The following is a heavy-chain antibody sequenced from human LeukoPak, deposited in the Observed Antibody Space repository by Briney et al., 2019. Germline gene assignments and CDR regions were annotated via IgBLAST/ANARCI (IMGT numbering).Heavy chain of an antibody. CDR2: ISTGGTTI. CDR3: ARGLNSPFYYDSSGYYCDY. D-gene: IGHD3-22*01. V-gene: IGHV3-48*03. CDR1: GFPFRSYE. Sequence: PGGSLRLSCAASGFPFRSYEINWVRQAPGKGLEWISYISTGGTTIFYADSVKGRFTISRDNSKNTLYLQMNSLRAEDTAVYYCARGLNSPFYYDSSGYYCDYWGQGTLVTVSS. J-gene: IGHJ4*02.